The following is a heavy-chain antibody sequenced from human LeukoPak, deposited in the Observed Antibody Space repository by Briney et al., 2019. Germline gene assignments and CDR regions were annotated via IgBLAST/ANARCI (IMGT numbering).Heavy chain of an antibody. Sequence: PSETLSLTCAVYGGSFSGYYWSWIRQPAGKRLEWVGRIYASGSTNYNPSLKSRVTMSVDTSKNQFSLKLTSVIAADTAVYFCAREGYGYWFDPWGQGTLVTVSS. V-gene: IGHV4-4*07. J-gene: IGHJ5*02. CDR3: AREGYGYWFDP. CDR2: IYASGST. D-gene: IGHD5-18*01. CDR1: GGSFSGYY.